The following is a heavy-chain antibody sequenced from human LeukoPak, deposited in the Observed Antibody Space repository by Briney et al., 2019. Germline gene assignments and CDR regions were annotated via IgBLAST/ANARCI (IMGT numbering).Heavy chain of an antibody. D-gene: IGHD5-24*01. CDR3: ARDWVYKIDY. V-gene: IGHV3-74*01. CDR1: GFTFSSYA. Sequence: GGSLRLSCAASGFTFSSYAMHWVRRTPGKGLVWVSRISHDGIISYADSVKGRFTISRDSAKNTLILQMNSLRVEDTAVYYCARDWVYKIDYWGRGTLVTVSS. CDR2: ISHDGII. J-gene: IGHJ4*02.